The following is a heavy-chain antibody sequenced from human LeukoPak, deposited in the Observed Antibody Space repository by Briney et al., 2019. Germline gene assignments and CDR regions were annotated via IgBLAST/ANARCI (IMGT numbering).Heavy chain of an antibody. Sequence: SETLSLTCTVSGGSISTYYWSWIRQPPGKGLEWIGYIYYTGSTSYNPSLKSRVTISVDTSKNQFSLKLTSVTAADTAVYYCARTTEGGYTYGYFYYYYMDVWGKGTTVTISS. J-gene: IGHJ6*03. CDR1: GGSISTYY. CDR3: ARTTEGGYTYGYFYYYYMDV. V-gene: IGHV4-59*01. CDR2: IYYTGST. D-gene: IGHD5-18*01.